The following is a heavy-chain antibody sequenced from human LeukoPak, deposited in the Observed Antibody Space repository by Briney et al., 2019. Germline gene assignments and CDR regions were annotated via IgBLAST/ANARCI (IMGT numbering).Heavy chain of an antibody. CDR3: TTDPFNYYDNDDYFNS. Sequence: GGSLRLSCEVSGLIFSNVWMSWVRQAPGKGLEWVGRIKSKSDGGTTDLAAPVKGRFTISRDDSKNTVYLQMNSLKSEDTAVFYCTTDPFNYYDNDDYFNSWGQGTLVTVSS. CDR2: IKSKSDGGTT. D-gene: IGHD3-22*01. CDR1: GLIFSNVW. J-gene: IGHJ4*02. V-gene: IGHV3-15*01.